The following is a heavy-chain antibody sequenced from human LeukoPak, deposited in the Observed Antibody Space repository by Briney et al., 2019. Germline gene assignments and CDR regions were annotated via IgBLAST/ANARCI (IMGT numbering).Heavy chain of an antibody. Sequence: GGSLRLSCAASGFTFSGSAIHWVRQASGKGLEWVGRIRSKPNNYATAYAASVKGRFTLSRDDSKNTAYLQMNSLKTEDTAVCYCTSLTTTTLDSWGQGTLVTVSS. CDR2: IRSKPNNYAT. CDR1: GFTFSGSA. CDR3: TSLTTTTLDS. V-gene: IGHV3-73*01. J-gene: IGHJ4*02. D-gene: IGHD1-14*01.